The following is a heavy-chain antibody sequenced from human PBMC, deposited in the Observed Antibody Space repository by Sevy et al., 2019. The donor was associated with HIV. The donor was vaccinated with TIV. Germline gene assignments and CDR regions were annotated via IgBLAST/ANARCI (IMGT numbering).Heavy chain of an antibody. J-gene: IGHJ1*01. CDR2: IYYSGST. CDR3: ARVVVGATMDAEYFRH. D-gene: IGHD1-26*01. Sequence: SETLSLTCTVSGGSISSYYWSWIRQPPGKGLEWIGYIYYSGSTNYNPSLKSRVTISVDTSKNQFSLKLSSVTAADTAVYYCARVVVGATMDAEYFRHWGQGTLVTVSS. V-gene: IGHV4-59*01. CDR1: GGSISSYY.